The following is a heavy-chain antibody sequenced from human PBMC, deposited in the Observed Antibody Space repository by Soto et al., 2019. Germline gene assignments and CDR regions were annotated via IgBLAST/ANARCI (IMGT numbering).Heavy chain of an antibody. V-gene: IGHV3-33*01. CDR1: GFTFTNYG. CDR2: IWHDGSNK. CDR3: TRAAIKGELLDY. D-gene: IGHD1-26*01. Sequence: ESGGGVVHPGMSLRLSCAASGFTFTNYGMHWIRQAPGKGLARVALIWHDGSNKGYADSVKGRFTISRDNSKNTLNLQMNSLRVEDTAVYYCTRAAIKGELLDYWGQGTHVTVSS. J-gene: IGHJ4*02.